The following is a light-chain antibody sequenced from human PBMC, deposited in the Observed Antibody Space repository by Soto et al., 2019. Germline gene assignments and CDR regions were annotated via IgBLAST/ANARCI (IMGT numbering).Light chain of an antibody. V-gene: IGKV1-12*01. CDR1: QGISSW. CDR3: HLTNSFPLS. Sequence: DIQMTQSPSSVSASVADRVTITCRASQGISSWLAWYQQKLGKAPNILIYAASSLQSGVSSRFIGSGSGTDFTLTISSLQPEDFATFYCHLTNSFPLSFGGGTKVEIK. CDR2: AAS. J-gene: IGKJ4*01.